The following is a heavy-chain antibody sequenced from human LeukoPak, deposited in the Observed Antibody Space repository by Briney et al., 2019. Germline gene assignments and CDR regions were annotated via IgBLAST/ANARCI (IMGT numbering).Heavy chain of an antibody. D-gene: IGHD2-2*01. Sequence: SETLSLTCTVSGGSISSYYWSWIRQPPGKGLEWIGYIYYSGSTNYNPSLKSRVTISVDTSKNQFSLKLSSVTAADTAVYYCARRAVVVPAAIGYWGQGTLVTVSS. CDR1: GGSISSYY. CDR3: ARRAVVVPAAIGY. CDR2: IYYSGST. J-gene: IGHJ4*02. V-gene: IGHV4-59*12.